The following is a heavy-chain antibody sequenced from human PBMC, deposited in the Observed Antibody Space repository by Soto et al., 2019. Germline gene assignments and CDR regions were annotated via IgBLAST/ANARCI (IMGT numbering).Heavy chain of an antibody. D-gene: IGHD6-19*01. CDR2: INQDGGVT. CDR1: GFTFISSF. V-gene: IGHV3-7*03. CDR3: ARYHRGSGRYFFDY. Sequence: VGSLRLSCVASGFTFISSFMGWIRQAPGKGLEWVANINQDGGVTYYVDSVEGRFTISRDNTKDSLYLQMNSLRGEDTAIYYCARYHRGSGRYFFDYWGQGTLVIVSS. J-gene: IGHJ4*02.